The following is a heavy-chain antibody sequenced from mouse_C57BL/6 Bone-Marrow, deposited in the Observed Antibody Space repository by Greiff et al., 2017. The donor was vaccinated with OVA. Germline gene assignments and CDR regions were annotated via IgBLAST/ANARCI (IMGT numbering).Heavy chain of an antibody. V-gene: IGHV1-56*01. CDR1: GYTFTSHW. CDR3: ALIYYDYDGGWFAY. Sequence: VQGVESGPELVRPGASVKISCKAPGYTFTSHWMQWVRQRPGQGLEWIGEIFPGSGSTYYNEKFKGKATLTVDTSSSTAYMQLSSLTSEDSAVYFCALIYYDYDGGWFAYWGQGTLVTVSA. CDR2: IFPGSGST. J-gene: IGHJ3*01. D-gene: IGHD2-4*01.